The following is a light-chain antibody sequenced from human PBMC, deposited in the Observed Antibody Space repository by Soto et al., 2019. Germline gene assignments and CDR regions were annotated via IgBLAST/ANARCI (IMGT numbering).Light chain of an antibody. CDR1: QSISSW. V-gene: IGKV1-5*03. CDR2: KVF. Sequence: DIQMTQSPSTLSASVGDRVTITCRASQSISSWLAWYQQKPGKAPKLLISKVFSLESGVPSRFSGSGSGTEFTLTISSLQPDDFAIYYCQQYNSYPRTFGQGTKVEIK. J-gene: IGKJ1*01. CDR3: QQYNSYPRT.